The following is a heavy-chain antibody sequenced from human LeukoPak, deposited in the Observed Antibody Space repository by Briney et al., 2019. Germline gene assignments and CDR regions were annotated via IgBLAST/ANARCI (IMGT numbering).Heavy chain of an antibody. CDR1: GGTYSSYG. CDR2: IIPIFGTA. Sequence: ASVKVSCKASGGTYSSYGISWVRQAPGQGLEWMGGIIPIFGTANYAQKFQGRVTITADESTSTAYIELSSLRSEDTAVYYCAREHSSGWDYYFDYWGQGALVTVSS. V-gene: IGHV1-69*13. CDR3: AREHSSGWDYYFDY. D-gene: IGHD6-25*01. J-gene: IGHJ4*02.